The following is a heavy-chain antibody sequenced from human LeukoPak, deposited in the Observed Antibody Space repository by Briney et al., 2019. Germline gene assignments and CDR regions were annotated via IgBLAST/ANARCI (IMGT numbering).Heavy chain of an antibody. CDR1: GFIFSTYW. D-gene: IGHD5-18*01. Sequence: AGGSLTLSCAASGFIFSTYWMAWVRQAPGKGLEWVANIKEDGSDKNYVVSMKGRFTISRDNAKNSLYLQMNSLRAEDTAVYYCARDAGYGYDRFDYWGQGTQVTVSS. CDR2: IKEDGSDK. V-gene: IGHV3-7*01. CDR3: ARDAGYGYDRFDY. J-gene: IGHJ4*02.